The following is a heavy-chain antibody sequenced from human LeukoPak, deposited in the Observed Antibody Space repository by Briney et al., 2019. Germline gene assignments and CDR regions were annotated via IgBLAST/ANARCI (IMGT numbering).Heavy chain of an antibody. CDR2: ISSSSSYI. CDR1: GFTFSSYS. D-gene: IGHD3-10*01. Sequence: PGGSLRLSCAASGFTFSSYSMNWVRQAPGKGLEWVSSISSSSSYIYYADSVKGRFTISRDNAKDSLYLQMNSLRAEDTAVYYCARAGGFGELYFDYWGQGTLVTVSS. V-gene: IGHV3-21*01. CDR3: ARAGGFGELYFDY. J-gene: IGHJ4*02.